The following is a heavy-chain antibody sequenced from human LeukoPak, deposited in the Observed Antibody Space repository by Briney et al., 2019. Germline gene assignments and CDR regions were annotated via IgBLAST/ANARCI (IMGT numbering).Heavy chain of an antibody. CDR3: ARDYLKGGTYYDYVWGSLTAWPGFHFDY. J-gene: IGHJ4*02. CDR1: GGSISSSSYY. V-gene: IGHV4-39*07. Sequence: SETLSLTCTVSGGSISSSSYYWGWIRQPPGKGLEWIGSIYYSGSTYYNPSLKSRVTISVDTSKNQFSLKLSSVTAADTAVYYCARDYLKGGTYYDYVWGSLTAWPGFHFDYWGQGTLVTVSS. CDR2: IYYSGST. D-gene: IGHD3-16*01.